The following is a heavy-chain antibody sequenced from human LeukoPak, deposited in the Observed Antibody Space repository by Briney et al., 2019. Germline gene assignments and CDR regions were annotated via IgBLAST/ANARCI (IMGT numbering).Heavy chain of an antibody. D-gene: IGHD2-15*01. CDR3: ARGGYCAFTNCEFDS. V-gene: IGHV1-8*02. Sequence: GASVKVSCKASGYTFTGYYMHWVRQAPGQGLEWVGWMNPNSGNTGYVQKFQGRVTMTMDTSISTAYMELSSLRSNDTAMYYCARGGYCAFTNCEFDSWGQGTLVTVSS. CDR2: MNPNSGNT. CDR1: GYTFTGYY. J-gene: IGHJ4*02.